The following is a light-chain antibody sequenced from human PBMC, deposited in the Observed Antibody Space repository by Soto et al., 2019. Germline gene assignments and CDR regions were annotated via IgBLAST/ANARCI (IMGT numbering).Light chain of an antibody. V-gene: IGKV3-15*01. Sequence: DIVLTQSSGTLSLSPGERATLSCRASQSVSSNYLAWYQQKPGQSPRLLIYDVSIRATGVPARFSGTGSETDFTLTISGLQSEDSAVYFCQQYNNWPFSFGQGTRLEIK. CDR2: DVS. J-gene: IGKJ5*01. CDR1: QSVSSNY. CDR3: QQYNNWPFS.